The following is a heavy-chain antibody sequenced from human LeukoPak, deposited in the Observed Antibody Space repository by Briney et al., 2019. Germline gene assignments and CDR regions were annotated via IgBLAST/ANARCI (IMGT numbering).Heavy chain of an antibody. J-gene: IGHJ6*02. D-gene: IGHD1-1*01. CDR3: ATGGGTPSEYYYYGMDV. CDR2: FDPEDGET. CDR1: GYTLTELS. V-gene: IGHV1-24*01. Sequence: ASVKVSCKVSGYTLTELSMHWVRQAPGKGLEWMGGFDPEDGETIYAQKFQGRVTMTEDTSTDTAYMELSSLRSEDTAVYYCATGGGTPSEYYYYGMDVWGQGTTVTVS.